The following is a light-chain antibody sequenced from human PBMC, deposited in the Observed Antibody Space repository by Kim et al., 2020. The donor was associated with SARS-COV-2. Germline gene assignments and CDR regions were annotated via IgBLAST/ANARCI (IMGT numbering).Light chain of an antibody. V-gene: IGLV1-40*01. Sequence: QEVTISGHGSNSNIGASYDVHWYQQLPGTAPKLLIYANNNRPSGVPDRFSGSKSGTSAFLAITGLQAEDEADYYCQSYDSSLSARVFGGGTQLTVL. CDR2: ANN. J-gene: IGLJ2*01. CDR3: QSYDSSLSARV. CDR1: NSNIGASYD.